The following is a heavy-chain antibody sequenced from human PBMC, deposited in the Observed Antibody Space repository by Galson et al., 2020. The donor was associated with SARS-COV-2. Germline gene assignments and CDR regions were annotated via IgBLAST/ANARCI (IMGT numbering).Heavy chain of an antibody. CDR1: GGSVTSRNYY. Sequence: SQTLSLTCTVSGGSVTSRNYYWGWIRQPPGQGLEWIGNVYYGGTTPYNPSLKSRVTISVYTSKNQFSLDLTSVTAADTVFYYCATNYGSGSFYGAFDIWGQGTMVTVSS. CDR2: VYYGGTT. J-gene: IGHJ3*02. CDR3: ATNYGSGSFYGAFDI. D-gene: IGHD3-10*01. V-gene: IGHV4-39*01.